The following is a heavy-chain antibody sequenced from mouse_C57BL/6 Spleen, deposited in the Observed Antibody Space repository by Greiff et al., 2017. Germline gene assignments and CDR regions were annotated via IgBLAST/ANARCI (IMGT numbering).Heavy chain of an antibody. Sequence: EVKLMESGEGLVKPGGSLKLSCAASGFTFSSYAMSWVRQTPEKRLEWVAYISSGGDYIYYADTVKGRFTISRDKARNTLYLQMISLKSEDTAMYYCTSDGYYTYWGQGTLVTVSA. D-gene: IGHD2-3*01. V-gene: IGHV5-9-1*02. CDR3: TSDGYYTY. J-gene: IGHJ3*01. CDR1: GFTFSSYA. CDR2: ISSGGDYI.